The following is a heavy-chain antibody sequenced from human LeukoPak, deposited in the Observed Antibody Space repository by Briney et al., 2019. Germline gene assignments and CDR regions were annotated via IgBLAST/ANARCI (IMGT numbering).Heavy chain of an antibody. CDR1: GFTFSSYA. CDR3: AKASSPLGYFDY. V-gene: IGHV3-23*01. Sequence: HPGGSLRFSCAASGFTFSSYAMSWVRQAPGKGLEWVSGISGSDGSTYYAGSVKGRFTISRDDSKNTLFLQLTSLRAEDTAVYYCAKASSPLGYFDYWGQGILVTVSS. J-gene: IGHJ4*02. CDR2: ISGSDGST. D-gene: IGHD6-13*01.